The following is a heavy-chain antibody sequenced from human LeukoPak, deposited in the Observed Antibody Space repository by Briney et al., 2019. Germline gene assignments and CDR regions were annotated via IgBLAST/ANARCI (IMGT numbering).Heavy chain of an antibody. J-gene: IGHJ3*02. V-gene: IGHV3-21*01. Sequence: PGGSLRLSCAASGFTFSSYSMNWVRQAPGKGLEWVSSISSSSSYIYYADSVKGRFTISRDNAKNSLYLQMNSLRAEDTAVYYCARDAAFGVVITDAFDIWGQGTMVTVSS. CDR3: ARDAAFGVVITDAFDI. CDR2: ISSSSSYI. CDR1: GFTFSSYS. D-gene: IGHD3-3*01.